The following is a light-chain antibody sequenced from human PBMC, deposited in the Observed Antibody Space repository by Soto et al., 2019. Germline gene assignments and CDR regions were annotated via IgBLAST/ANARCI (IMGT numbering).Light chain of an antibody. Sequence: EIVLTQSPGTLSLSPGERATLSCRASQSVSNNYLAWYQQKPGQAPRLLIYGASSRATVIPDRFSGSGSGTDFTLIISRLEPEDFAVYYCQQYGSSPSWTFGQGTKVEIK. CDR2: GAS. V-gene: IGKV3-20*01. CDR1: QSVSNNY. CDR3: QQYGSSPSWT. J-gene: IGKJ1*01.